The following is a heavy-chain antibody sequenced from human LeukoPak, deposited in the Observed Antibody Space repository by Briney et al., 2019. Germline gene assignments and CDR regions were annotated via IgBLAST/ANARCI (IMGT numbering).Heavy chain of an antibody. V-gene: IGHV4-59*01. CDR1: GGSIGSYY. J-gene: IGHJ4*02. Sequence: SETLSLTCTVSGGSIGSYYCSWIRQPPGKGLEWIGYFYTGSTNYNPSLKSRVTISVDMSKNQSSLKLSSVSAADTAVYYCAIQEYDDSSGYLFDYWGQGTLVTVSP. CDR2: FYTGST. CDR3: AIQEYDDSSGYLFDY. D-gene: IGHD3-22*01.